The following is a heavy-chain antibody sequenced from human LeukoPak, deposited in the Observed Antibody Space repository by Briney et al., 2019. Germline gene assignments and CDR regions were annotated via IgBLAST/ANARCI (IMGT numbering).Heavy chain of an antibody. V-gene: IGHV3-23*01. CDR2: ITSGGST. D-gene: IGHD1-1*01. CDR3: AKGASTYRAEYFHH. CDR1: GFTFSSYA. J-gene: IGHJ1*01. Sequence: GGSLRLSCAASGFTFSSYAMSWVRQAPGKGLEWVSAITSGGSTYYADSVKGRFTISRDNSKNTLYLQMNSLRAEDTAVYYCAKGASTYRAEYFHHWGQGTLVTVSS.